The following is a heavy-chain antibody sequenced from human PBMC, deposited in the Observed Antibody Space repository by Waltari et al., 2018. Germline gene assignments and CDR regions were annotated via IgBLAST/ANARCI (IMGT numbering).Heavy chain of an antibody. CDR3: ARDHLGIRAFDI. CDR2: IKPDGSEK. Sequence: EVQLVESGGGLVQPGGSLRLSCAASGFMFNSHWMSWVRQVQGKGLDGVDKIKPDGSEKFYVGAVKGRFTISRDNAKNSLYLQMNSLRAEDTAVYYCARDHLGIRAFDIWGQGIMVTVSS. V-gene: IGHV3-7*01. J-gene: IGHJ3*02. CDR1: GFMFNSHW. D-gene: IGHD7-27*01.